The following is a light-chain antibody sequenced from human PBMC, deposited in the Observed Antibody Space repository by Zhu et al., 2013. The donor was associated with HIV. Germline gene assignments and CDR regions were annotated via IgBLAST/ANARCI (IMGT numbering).Light chain of an antibody. CDR3: AAWDDSLSGVV. CDR2: RND. Sequence: SVLTQPPSVYGTPGQKIIISCSGSRSNIGSEFVHWYQQFPGAAPKRLIYRNDQRTSGVSDRFSASKSGTSASLAINGLRSEDEADYYCAAWDDSLSGVVFGGGTKVTVL. J-gene: IGLJ2*01. V-gene: IGLV1-47*01. CDR1: RSNIGSEF.